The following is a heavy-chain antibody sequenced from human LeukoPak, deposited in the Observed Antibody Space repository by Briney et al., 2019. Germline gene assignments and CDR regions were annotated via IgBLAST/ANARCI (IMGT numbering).Heavy chain of an antibody. V-gene: IGHV3-23*01. D-gene: IGHD3-3*01. Sequence: GGSLRLSCAASGFTFSSYAMSWVRQAPGKGLEWVSAISGSGGSTHYADSVKGRFTISRDNSKNTLYLQMNSLRAEDTAVYYCAKDQDIYDFWSGYYLAYDYWGQGTLATVSS. CDR3: AKDQDIYDFWSGYYLAYDY. CDR2: ISGSGGST. J-gene: IGHJ4*02. CDR1: GFTFSSYA.